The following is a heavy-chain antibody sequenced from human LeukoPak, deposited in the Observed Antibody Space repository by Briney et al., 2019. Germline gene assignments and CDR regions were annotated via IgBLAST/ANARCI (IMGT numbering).Heavy chain of an antibody. V-gene: IGHV3-53*01. CDR3: ASVGYDILTGYPSWFDP. D-gene: IGHD3-9*01. Sequence: GGSLRLSCAVSGFTVTSNYMSWVRQAPGKGLEWVSVVYSGGTTYYADSVKGRFAISRDSSKNTLYLQMNSLRAEDTAVYYCASVGYDILTGYPSWFDPWGQGTLVTVSS. CDR1: GFTVTSNY. J-gene: IGHJ5*02. CDR2: VYSGGTT.